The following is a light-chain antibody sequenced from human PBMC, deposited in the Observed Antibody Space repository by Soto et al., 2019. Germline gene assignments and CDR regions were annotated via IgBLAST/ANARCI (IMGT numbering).Light chain of an antibody. J-gene: IGKJ5*01. Sequence: DIQMTQSPSSMSASVGDRVTITCHASQDINKNLIWYQQKPGKARKLLIYDAYDLETGVTSRFSGSGSGTGFTLTISSLQPEDFATYYCQQYESLPLTFGQGTRLEIK. CDR2: DAY. CDR3: QQYESLPLT. CDR1: QDINKN. V-gene: IGKV1-33*01.